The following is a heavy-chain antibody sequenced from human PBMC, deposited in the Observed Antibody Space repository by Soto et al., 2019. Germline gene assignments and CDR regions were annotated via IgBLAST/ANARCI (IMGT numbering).Heavy chain of an antibody. CDR2: IKQDGSEK. Sequence: GGSLRLSCAASGITFSYYWMSWVRQAPGKGLEWVANIKQDGSEKYYVDSVKGRFTISRDNAKTSLYLQMNSLRAEDTAMYYCARVDPPAKSWGRGTLVTVS. CDR3: ARVDPPAKS. J-gene: IGHJ5*02. CDR1: GITFSYYW. V-gene: IGHV3-7*03. D-gene: IGHD2-2*01.